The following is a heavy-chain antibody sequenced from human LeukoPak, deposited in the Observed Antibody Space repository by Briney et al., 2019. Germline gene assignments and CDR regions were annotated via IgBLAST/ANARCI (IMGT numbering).Heavy chain of an antibody. V-gene: IGHV3-53*01. CDR2: IYSGDTT. J-gene: IGHJ4*02. D-gene: IGHD3-10*01. CDR3: AKAHIGSGSVYYFDY. CDR1: GVTVSSNY. Sequence: GGSLRLSCAVSGVTVSSNYMTWVRQAPGKGLEWVSIIYSGDTTYYADSVKGRFTISRDNSKNTLSLQMNSLRAADTAVYYCAKAHIGSGSVYYFDYWGQGTLVTVSS.